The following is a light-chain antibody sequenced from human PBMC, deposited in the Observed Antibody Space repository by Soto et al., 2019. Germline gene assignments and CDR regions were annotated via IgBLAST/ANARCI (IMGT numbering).Light chain of an antibody. CDR1: SSNIGSNY. CDR2: RNN. V-gene: IGLV1-47*01. CDR3: AAWEDRLSSHWV. Sequence: QSVLTQSPSASGTPGQRVTISCSGTSSNIGSNYLYWYQQLPATAPKLLIYRNNHRPSAVPDRFSGSKSGTSASLAISGLRPEAEADYYCAAWEDRLSSHWVFGGGTKLTVL. J-gene: IGLJ3*02.